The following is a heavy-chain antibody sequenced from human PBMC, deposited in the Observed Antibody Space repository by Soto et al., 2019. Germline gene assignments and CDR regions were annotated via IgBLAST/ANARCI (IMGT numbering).Heavy chain of an antibody. CDR3: ARDQNDYVWALDY. V-gene: IGHV3-30-3*01. CDR2: ISSSGSNK. J-gene: IGHJ4*02. CDR1: GFTFTSYS. D-gene: IGHD3-16*01. Sequence: QVQLVESGGGVVQPGRSLRLSCAASGFTFTSYSIHWVRQAPGKGLEWVAVISSSGSNKYFADSVKGRFTLSRDTSKNTVYLQMNSLRAEDTAVYLCARDQNDYVWALDYWGQGTLVTVSS.